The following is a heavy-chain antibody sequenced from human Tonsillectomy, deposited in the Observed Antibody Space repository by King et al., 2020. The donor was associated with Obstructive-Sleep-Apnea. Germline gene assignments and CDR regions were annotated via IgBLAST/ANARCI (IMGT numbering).Heavy chain of an antibody. Sequence: VQLVESGGGLVQPGGSLRVSCAASGFSFRNYAMNWVRQIPGKGLEWVSVISAFGDSTYYADSVKGRFTMSRDNSKNTLYLQMDSLRAEDTAVYYCAKDPAYYGSRGYYSGAYYFDSWGQGTLVSVSS. V-gene: IGHV3-23*04. CDR3: AKDPAYYGSRGYYSGAYYFDS. J-gene: IGHJ4*02. CDR2: ISAFGDST. D-gene: IGHD3-22*01. CDR1: GFSFRNYA.